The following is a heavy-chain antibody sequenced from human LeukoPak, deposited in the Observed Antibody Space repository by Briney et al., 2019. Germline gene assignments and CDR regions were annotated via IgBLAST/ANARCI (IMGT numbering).Heavy chain of an antibody. CDR2: ISWNSGSI. CDR3: ARLGAGEADY. V-gene: IGHV3-9*01. CDR1: GFTFDDYA. D-gene: IGHD3-16*01. J-gene: IGHJ4*02. Sequence: GRSLRLSCAASGFTFDDYAMPWVRQAPGKGLEWVSGISWNSGSIGYADSVKGRFTISRDNAKNSLYLQMNSLRAEDTAVYYCARLGAGEADYWGQGTLVTVSS.